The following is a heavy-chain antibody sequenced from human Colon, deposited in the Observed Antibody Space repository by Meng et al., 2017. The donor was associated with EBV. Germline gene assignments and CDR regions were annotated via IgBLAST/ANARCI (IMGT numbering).Heavy chain of an antibody. D-gene: IGHD2-8*02. CDR3: ARDGGVTHVP. CDR1: GTSISTSNW. J-gene: IGHJ5*02. Sequence: VLRQASGAGLVKPSGTLSLTCAFSGTSISTSNWWSWIRQSPGEGLEWIGAIYHNGQTNYNPSLKSRVSMSVDESKNEFSLNLKSVTAADTAVYYCARDGGVTHVPWGQGVLVTVSS. CDR2: IYHNGQT. V-gene: IGHV4-4*02.